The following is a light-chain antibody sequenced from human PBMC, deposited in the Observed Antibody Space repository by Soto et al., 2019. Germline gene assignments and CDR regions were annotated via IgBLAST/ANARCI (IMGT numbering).Light chain of an antibody. J-gene: IGKJ1*01. Sequence: EIVLTQSPATLSLSPGERATLSCRASQSLSSNFLAWYQQKPGQPPRLLIYDSSTRATGFPDRFSGSGSGTDFTLTISSLQPEDFATYYCQQSNSFTLTFGQGTKVDIK. CDR3: QQSNSFTLT. CDR2: DSS. CDR1: QSLSSNF. V-gene: IGKV3D-20*02.